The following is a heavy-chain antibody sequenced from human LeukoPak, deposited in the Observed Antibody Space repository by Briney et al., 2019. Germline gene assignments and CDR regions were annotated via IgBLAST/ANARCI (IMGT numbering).Heavy chain of an antibody. J-gene: IGHJ3*02. CDR2: ISYDGSYK. CDR1: GFTFSTSG. V-gene: IGHV3-30*03. Sequence: GGSLRLSCAASGFTFSTSGMHWVRQSPGKGLEWMALISYDGSYKDFADSVQGLFTISRDNSKNTLYLQMNSLRPEDTAVYYCASWDPQLGDAFDIWGQGTMVTVSS. CDR3: ASWDPQLGDAFDI. D-gene: IGHD3-16*01.